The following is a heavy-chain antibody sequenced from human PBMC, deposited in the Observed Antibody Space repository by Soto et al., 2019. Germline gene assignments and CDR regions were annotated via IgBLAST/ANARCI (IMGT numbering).Heavy chain of an antibody. D-gene: IGHD4-17*01. V-gene: IGHV4-30-4*01. CDR1: GGSISSGDYY. J-gene: IGHJ4*02. CDR2: IYYSGST. CDR3: ARNDYGDQKPPFPDY. Sequence: QVQLQESGPGLVKPSQTLSLTYTVSGGSISSGDYYWSWIRQPPGKGLEWIGYIYYSGSTYYNPSLKSRVTISVDTSKNQFSLKLSSVTAADTAVYYCARNDYGDQKPPFPDYWGQGTLVTVSS.